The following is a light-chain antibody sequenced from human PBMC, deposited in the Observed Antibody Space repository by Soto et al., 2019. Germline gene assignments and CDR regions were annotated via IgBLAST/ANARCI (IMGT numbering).Light chain of an antibody. CDR3: QQYKSFSWT. V-gene: IGKV1-5*01. CDR1: QSVSTW. J-gene: IGKJ1*01. Sequence: DIQMTQSPSTLSASVGDRVTITCRASQSVSTWLAWYQQKPGKAPKLLIYDASSLESGVPSRFSGSGPGTEFTLTISSLQPDDFATYYCQQYKSFSWTFGQGTKVDIK. CDR2: DAS.